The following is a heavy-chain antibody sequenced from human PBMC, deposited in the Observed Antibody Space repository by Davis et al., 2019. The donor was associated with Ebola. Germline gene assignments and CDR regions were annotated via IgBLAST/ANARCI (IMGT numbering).Heavy chain of an antibody. J-gene: IGHJ4*02. CDR1: GFTFSSYE. CDR2: ISGSGGST. V-gene: IGHV3-23*01. D-gene: IGHD5-12*01. CDR3: ARVAIPYYFDY. Sequence: GESLKISCAASGFTFSSYEMNWVRQAPGKGLEWVSAISGSGGSTYYADSVKGRFTISRHNSKNTLYLQMNSLRAEDTAVYYCARVAIPYYFDYWGQGTLVTVSS.